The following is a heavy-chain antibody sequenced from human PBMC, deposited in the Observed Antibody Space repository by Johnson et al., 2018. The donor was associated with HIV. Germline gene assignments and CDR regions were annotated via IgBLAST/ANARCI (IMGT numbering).Heavy chain of an antibody. J-gene: IGHJ3*02. CDR1: GFTVSSNY. D-gene: IGHD3-3*01. CDR3: ARESRYNFWSGYDAFDI. Sequence: VQLVESGGGLIQPGGSLRLSCAASGFTVSSNYMSWVRQAPGKGLEWVSRINSDGTLTSYADSVKGRFTISRDNAKNTLYLQMNSLRAEDTAVYYCARESRYNFWSGYDAFDIWGQGTMVTVSS. CDR2: INSDGTLT. V-gene: IGHV3-74*01.